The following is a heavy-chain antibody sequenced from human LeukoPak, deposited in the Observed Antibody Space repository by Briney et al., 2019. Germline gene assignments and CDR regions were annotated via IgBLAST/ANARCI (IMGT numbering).Heavy chain of an antibody. CDR2: ITSTSTYI. CDR1: GFTFSSYT. J-gene: IGHJ3*01. CDR3: AKDESRVRGVIRNAFDF. V-gene: IGHV3-21*01. D-gene: IGHD3-10*01. Sequence: GGSLRLSCAASGFTFSSYTMNWVRQAPGKGLQWVSSITSTSTYIYYADSVKGRFTISRDNAKNSVYLQMSSLRAEDTAVYYCAKDESRVRGVIRNAFDFWGQGTMVTVSS.